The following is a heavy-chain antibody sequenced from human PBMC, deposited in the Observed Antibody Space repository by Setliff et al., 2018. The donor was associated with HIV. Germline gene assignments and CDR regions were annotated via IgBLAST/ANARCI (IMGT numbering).Heavy chain of an antibody. J-gene: IGHJ6*02. V-gene: IGHV4-61*02. CDR3: AREEKLSTVAGTMYYYYAMDV. CDR2: IYSSGNT. D-gene: IGHD6-19*01. Sequence: SETLSLTCTVSGGSIRSDSYYWTWIRQPAGEGLEWIGRIYSSGNTNYNPSLESRVTISVDTSKNQFSLKLSSVTAADTAVYYCAREEKLSTVAGTMYYYYAMDVWGQGTTVTVS. CDR1: GGSIRSDSYY.